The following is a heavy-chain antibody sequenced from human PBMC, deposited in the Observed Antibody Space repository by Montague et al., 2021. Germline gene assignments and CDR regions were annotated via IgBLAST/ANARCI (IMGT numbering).Heavy chain of an antibody. CDR3: ARSLYCIGGSCYSGFDP. CDR2: IVNTGST. V-gene: IGHV4-39*01. Sequence: SETLSLTCTVYGGSLISNTDGGSASRQPPGKGLECDWTIVNTGSTYYSPSLESRCTMSVDRSKNQFSLSLSAVTAADTAVYYCARSLYCIGGSCYSGFDPWGQGTLVTVSS. D-gene: IGHD2-15*01. CDR1: GGSLISNTDG. J-gene: IGHJ5*02.